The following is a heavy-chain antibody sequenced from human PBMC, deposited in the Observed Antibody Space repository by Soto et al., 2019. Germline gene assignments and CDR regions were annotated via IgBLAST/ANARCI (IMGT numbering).Heavy chain of an antibody. CDR2: LSVGNGDT. Sequence: ASVKVSCKASGDTRTDFSMHCVRQAPGQRPEWMGWLSVGNGDTKYSQKFQDRVTITRDTSARTAYMELSNLRSEDTAVYYCATSEGDCGGGSCYNYFYYYGMDVWGQGTTVTVSS. D-gene: IGHD2-15*01. CDR3: ATSEGDCGGGSCYNYFYYYGMDV. J-gene: IGHJ6*02. CDR1: GDTRTDFS. V-gene: IGHV1-3*01.